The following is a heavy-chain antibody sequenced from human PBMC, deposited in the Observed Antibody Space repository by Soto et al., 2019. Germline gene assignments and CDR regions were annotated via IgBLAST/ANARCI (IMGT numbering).Heavy chain of an antibody. CDR2: IYPGGSDT. CDR1: GYCFSSYW. CDR3: AKYALPGGGTRHGMDV. V-gene: IGHV5-51*01. Sequence: LMISCEGSGYCFSSYWIGWVRALPGKGLEWVGIIYPGGSDTRYSPSFQGHVTISADKSISTAFLQWNSMKASDTAIYYCAKYALPGGGTRHGMDVWGQGTTVTVSS. J-gene: IGHJ6*02. D-gene: IGHD1-7*01.